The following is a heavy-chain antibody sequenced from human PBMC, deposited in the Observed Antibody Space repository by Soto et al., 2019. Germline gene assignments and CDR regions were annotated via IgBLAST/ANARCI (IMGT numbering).Heavy chain of an antibody. Sequence: GGSLRLSCAASGFTFSSYGMHWVRQAPGKGLEWVAVISYDGSNKYYADSVKGRFTISRDNSKNTLYLQMNSLRAEDTAVYYCAKLVGDYHLDYFDYWGQGTLVTVSS. CDR2: ISYDGSNK. CDR3: AKLVGDYHLDYFDY. D-gene: IGHD4-17*01. CDR1: GFTFSSYG. V-gene: IGHV3-30*18. J-gene: IGHJ4*02.